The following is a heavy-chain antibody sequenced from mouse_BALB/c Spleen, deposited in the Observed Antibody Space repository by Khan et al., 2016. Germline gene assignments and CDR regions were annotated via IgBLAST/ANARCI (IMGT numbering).Heavy chain of an antibody. Sequence: VQLQVSGAELVRPGSSVKISCKASGFAFSSYWMNWVKQRPGQGLEWIGQIYPGDGDTNYNGKFKGKATLTADKSSSTAYMQLSSLTSEDSAVYFCARGTPFANWGQGTLVTVSA. V-gene: IGHV1-80*01. D-gene: IGHD2-14*01. CDR2: IYPGDGDT. J-gene: IGHJ3*01. CDR1: GFAFSSYW. CDR3: ARGTPFAN.